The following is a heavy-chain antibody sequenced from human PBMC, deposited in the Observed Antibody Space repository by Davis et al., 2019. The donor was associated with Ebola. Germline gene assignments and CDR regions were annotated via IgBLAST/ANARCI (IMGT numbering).Heavy chain of an antibody. J-gene: IGHJ5*02. CDR3: ARDLSKGSLRIDP. D-gene: IGHD1-26*01. CDR2: IYYSGST. CDR1: GGSISSYY. V-gene: IGHV4-59*01. Sequence: SETLSLTCTVSGGSISSYYWSWIRQPPGKGLEWIGYIYYSGSTNYNPSLKSRVTISVDTSKNQFSLKLSSVTAADTAVYYCARDLSKGSLRIDPWGQGTLVTVSS.